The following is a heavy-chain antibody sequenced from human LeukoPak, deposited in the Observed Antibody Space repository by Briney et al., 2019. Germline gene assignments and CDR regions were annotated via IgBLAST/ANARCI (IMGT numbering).Heavy chain of an antibody. CDR2: IYHSGSA. Sequence: PSETPSLTCTVSGYSISRGYDWGWIRQPPGKGLEWIGSIYHSGSAYYNPSLKSRVTISVDTSKNQFSLKLGSVTAADTAAYYCARGYCSSTSCYRMDVWGKGTTVTVSS. D-gene: IGHD2-2*01. V-gene: IGHV4-38-2*02. CDR3: ARGYCSSTSCYRMDV. J-gene: IGHJ6*04. CDR1: GYSISRGYD.